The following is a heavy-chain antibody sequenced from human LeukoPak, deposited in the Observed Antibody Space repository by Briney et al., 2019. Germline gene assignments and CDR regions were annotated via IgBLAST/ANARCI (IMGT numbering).Heavy chain of an antibody. D-gene: IGHD2-21*01. V-gene: IGHV4-4*07. J-gene: IGHJ6*03. Sequence: PSETLSLTCTVSGGSISIYYWSWIRQPAGEGLEWIGRIYTGGSTSYNPSLKSRVTMSVDTSKNQFSLKLSSVTAADTAVYYCARYSRPYYYYYMDVWGKGTTVTVSS. CDR3: ARYSRPYYYYYMDV. CDR2: IYTGGST. CDR1: GGSISIYY.